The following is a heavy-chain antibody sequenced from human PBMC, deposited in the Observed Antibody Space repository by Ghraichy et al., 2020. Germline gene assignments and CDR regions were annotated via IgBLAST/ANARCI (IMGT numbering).Heavy chain of an antibody. Sequence: GGSLRLSCAASGFNFSSYAMSWVRQAPGKGLEWVSAISGSGGSTYYADSVKGRFTISRDNSKNTLYLQMNSLRAEDTAVYYCAKGTYYYDSSGFSYFDYWGQGTLVTVSS. CDR1: GFNFSSYA. V-gene: IGHV3-23*01. CDR2: ISGSGGST. D-gene: IGHD3-22*01. CDR3: AKGTYYYDSSGFSYFDY. J-gene: IGHJ4*02.